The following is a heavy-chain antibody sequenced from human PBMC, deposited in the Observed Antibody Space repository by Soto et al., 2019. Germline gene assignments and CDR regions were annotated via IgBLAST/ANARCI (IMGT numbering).Heavy chain of an antibody. D-gene: IGHD4-17*01. CDR2: ISAYNGNT. V-gene: IGHV1-18*01. CDR1: GYTFTSYG. J-gene: IGHJ5*02. CDR3: ARSQMTTVTHAFDP. Sequence: ASVKVSCKASGYTFTSYGTSWVRQAPGQGLEWMGWISAYNGNTNYAQKLQGRVTMTTDTSTSTAYMELRSLRSDDTAVYYCARSQMTTVTHAFDPWGQGTLVTVSS.